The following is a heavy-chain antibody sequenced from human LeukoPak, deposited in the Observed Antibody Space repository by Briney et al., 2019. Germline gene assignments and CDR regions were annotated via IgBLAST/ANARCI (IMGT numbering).Heavy chain of an antibody. CDR1: GYSISSGYY. D-gene: IGHD3-3*01. V-gene: IGHV4-38-2*01. CDR3: ARANYDFWSGFSSQTDY. CDR2: IYHSGST. J-gene: IGHJ4*02. Sequence: KPSETLSLTCAVSGYSISSGYYWGWIRQPPGKGLEWIGRIYHSGSTYYNPSLKSRVTISVDTSKNQFSLKLSSVTAADTAVYYCARANYDFWSGFSSQTDYWGQGTLVTVSS.